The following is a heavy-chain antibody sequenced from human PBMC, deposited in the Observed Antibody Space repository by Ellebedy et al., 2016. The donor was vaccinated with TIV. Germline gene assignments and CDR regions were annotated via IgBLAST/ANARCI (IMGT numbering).Heavy chain of an antibody. V-gene: IGHV3-30*18. D-gene: IGHD5-12*01. J-gene: IGHJ4*02. Sequence: GESLKISXAGSGFIFDTFAMHWVRQAPGKGLEWVAVISYDGRNKYYADSVKGRFTISRDNSKKTLYLQMNSLTPEDTAIYYCAKAPGYVDFESYWGQGTLVTVSS. CDR3: AKAPGYVDFESY. CDR2: ISYDGRNK. CDR1: GFIFDTFA.